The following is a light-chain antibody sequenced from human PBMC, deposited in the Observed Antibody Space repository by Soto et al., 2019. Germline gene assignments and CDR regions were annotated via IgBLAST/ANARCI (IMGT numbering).Light chain of an antibody. CDR2: GAS. V-gene: IGKV3-15*01. Sequence: ILMTQCPATLSVSPGERATLSCRASQSVSSNLAWYQQKPGQAPRLLIYGASTRATGIPARFSGSGSGTEFTLTIGSLQSEDFAVYYCQQYYDWPITFGQGTRLEIK. J-gene: IGKJ5*01. CDR1: QSVSSN. CDR3: QQYYDWPIT.